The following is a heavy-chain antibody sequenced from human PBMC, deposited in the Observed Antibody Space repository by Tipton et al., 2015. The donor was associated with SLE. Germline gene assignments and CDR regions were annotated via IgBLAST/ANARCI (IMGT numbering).Heavy chain of an antibody. CDR1: GYPIISGYY. CDR3: ARDEYRYDTTGYHLLGHFDF. V-gene: IGHV4-38-2*02. D-gene: IGHD3-22*01. Sequence: TLSLTCTVSGYPIISGYYWGWIRQPPGKGLEWVGTVYYTGNTFYNPSLKSRVTISVDTSKNQFSLKLSSVTVADTAVYYCARDEYRYDTTGYHLLGHFDFWGQGTLVSVSS. J-gene: IGHJ4*02. CDR2: VYYTGNT.